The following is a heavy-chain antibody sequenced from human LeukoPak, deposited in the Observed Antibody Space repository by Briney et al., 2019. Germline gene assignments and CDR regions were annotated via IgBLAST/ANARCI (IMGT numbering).Heavy chain of an antibody. Sequence: KSSETLSLTCTVSGGYINSSSYYWGWIRQPPGKGLEWFGTIYYSGSTYYNPSLKSRVIISVDTSKNQFSLKLSSVTAADTAVYNCARGYSYGPYWYFDLWGRGTLVTVSS. J-gene: IGHJ2*01. V-gene: IGHV4-39*01. CDR1: GGYINSSSYY. CDR3: ARGYSYGPYWYFDL. CDR2: IYYSGST. D-gene: IGHD5-18*01.